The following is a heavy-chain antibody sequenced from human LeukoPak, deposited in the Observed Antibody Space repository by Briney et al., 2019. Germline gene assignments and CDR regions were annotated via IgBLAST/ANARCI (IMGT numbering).Heavy chain of an antibody. Sequence: PSESLSLTCAVYGGSFSGYYWSWIRQPPGEGLEWIGEINHSGSTNYNPSLKSRVTISVDTSKNQFSLKLSSVTAADTAVYYCASRPLAGRGWLQKLAFDYWGQGTLVTVSS. CDR1: GGSFSGYY. D-gene: IGHD5-24*01. CDR3: ASRPLAGRGWLQKLAFDY. J-gene: IGHJ4*02. CDR2: INHSGST. V-gene: IGHV4-34*01.